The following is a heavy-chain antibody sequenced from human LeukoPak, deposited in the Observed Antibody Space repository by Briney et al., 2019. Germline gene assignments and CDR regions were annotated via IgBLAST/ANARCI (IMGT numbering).Heavy chain of an antibody. J-gene: IGHJ2*01. D-gene: IGHD7-27*01. Sequence: GGSLSLSCAASGFSFSNYEMNWVRQAPGKGLEWVSHISSSGTTIDYGDSVRGRVTISRDNAKNSLYLQINSLRADDTAFYYCARDLGGWYFDLWGRGTLVFVSA. CDR3: ARDLGGWYFDL. CDR1: GFSFSNYE. CDR2: ISSSGTTI. V-gene: IGHV3-48*03.